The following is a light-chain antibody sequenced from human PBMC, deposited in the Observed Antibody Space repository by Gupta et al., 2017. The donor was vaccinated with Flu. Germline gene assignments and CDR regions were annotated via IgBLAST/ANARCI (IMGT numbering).Light chain of an antibody. CDR3: QVWDSSRDHRV. CDR1: NIGSKN. J-gene: IGLJ3*02. CDR2: DDS. Sequence: YVLTQPPSVSVAPGQTARIPCGGKNIGSKNVHWYRQPPGQAPELVVSDDSASRIPDRISGSNSGNTATLTISRVEAGDEADYYCQVWDSSRDHRVFGGGTKLTVL. V-gene: IGLV3-21*02.